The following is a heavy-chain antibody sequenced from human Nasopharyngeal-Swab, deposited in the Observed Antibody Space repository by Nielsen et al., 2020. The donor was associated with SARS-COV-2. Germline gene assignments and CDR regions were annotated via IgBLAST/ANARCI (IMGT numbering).Heavy chain of an antibody. CDR2: ISSSSSYI. D-gene: IGHD3-9*01. V-gene: IGHV3-21*01. Sequence: GESLKISCAASGFIFSTYSMNWVRQAPGKGLEWVSSISSSSSYIYYADSVKGRFTISRDNAKNSLFLQMNSLRAEDTAVYYCASGKWGLRNFDWADLMVARPYDYWGQGTLVTVSS. CDR1: GFIFSTYS. CDR3: ASGKWGLRNFDWADLMVARPYDY. J-gene: IGHJ4*02.